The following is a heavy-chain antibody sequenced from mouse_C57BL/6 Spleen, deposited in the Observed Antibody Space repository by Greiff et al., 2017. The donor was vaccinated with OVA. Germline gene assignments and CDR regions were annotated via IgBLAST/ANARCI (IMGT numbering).Heavy chain of an antibody. D-gene: IGHD4-1*01. J-gene: IGHJ2*01. CDR1: GYSITSGYY. CDR3: ARVGGANWDPNYFDY. Sequence: VQLQESGPGLVKPSQSLSLTCSVTGYSITSGYYWNWIRQFPGNKLEWMGYISYDGSNNYNPSLKNRISITRDTSKNQFFLKLKSVTTEDTATYYCARVGGANWDPNYFDYWGQGTTLTVSS. V-gene: IGHV3-6*01. CDR2: ISYDGSN.